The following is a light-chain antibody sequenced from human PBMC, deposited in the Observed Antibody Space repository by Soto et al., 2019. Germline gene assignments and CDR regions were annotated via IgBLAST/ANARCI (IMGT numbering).Light chain of an antibody. Sequence: QSALTQPASVSGSPGQSITISCTGTSGDVGRYDFVSWYQQHPGKVPKVLINEVTKRPSGVSNRVSGSKSGNTAFLTISGLQAEDEADYYCCSDAGSGIYVFGTGTKLTVL. CDR1: SGDVGRYDF. V-gene: IGLV2-23*02. CDR3: CSDAGSGIYV. J-gene: IGLJ1*01. CDR2: EVT.